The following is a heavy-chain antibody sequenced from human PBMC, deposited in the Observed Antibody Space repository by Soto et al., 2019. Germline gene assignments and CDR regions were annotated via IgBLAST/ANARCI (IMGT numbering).Heavy chain of an antibody. CDR2: IYYSGST. CDR3: ARDVLHWFDP. V-gene: IGHV4-31*01. J-gene: IGHJ5*02. CDR1: GGSISSGGYY. Sequence: SETLSLTCTVSGGSISSGGYYWSWIRQHPGKGLEWIGYIYYSGSTXXXXXXXXXXXXXVXTSKNQFSLKLSSVTAADTAVYYCARDVLHWFDPWGQGTLVTVSS.